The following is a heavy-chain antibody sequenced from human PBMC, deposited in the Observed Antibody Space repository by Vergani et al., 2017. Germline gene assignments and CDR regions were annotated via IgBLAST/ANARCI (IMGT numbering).Heavy chain of an antibody. J-gene: IGHJ4*02. V-gene: IGHV1-69*13. CDR3: ARSSGYYSYYFDF. D-gene: IGHD3-22*01. Sequence: QGQLAQSGAEVKKPGSSVKVSCKASGGTFSSNSISWVRQAPRQGLEWMGRSITIFGTTSYAQKFQGRVTILADESTSTAYMELSSLRSEDTAVYYCARSSGYYSYYFDFWGQGTLVTVSS. CDR2: SITIFGTT. CDR1: GGTFSSNS.